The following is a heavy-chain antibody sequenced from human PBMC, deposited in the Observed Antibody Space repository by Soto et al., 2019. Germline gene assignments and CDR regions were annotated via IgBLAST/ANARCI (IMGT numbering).Heavy chain of an antibody. Sequence: QVQLVQSGAEVKKPGSSVKVSCKASGGTFNNYAISWVRQAPGQGLEWMGGIIPLFGTANYAQKFEGRVTITADKSTDKAYLELSRLKSEDTAVYYCARLIGEGYSGTYSLDYWGHGTLVTVSS. CDR3: ARLIGEGYSGTYSLDY. D-gene: IGHD1-26*01. CDR2: IIPLFGTA. J-gene: IGHJ4*01. V-gene: IGHV1-69*06. CDR1: GGTFNNYA.